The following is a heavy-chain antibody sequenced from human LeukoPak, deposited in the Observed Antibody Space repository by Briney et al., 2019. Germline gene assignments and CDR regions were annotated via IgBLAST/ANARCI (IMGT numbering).Heavy chain of an antibody. V-gene: IGHV3-53*01. D-gene: IGHD3-22*01. Sequence: GGSLRLSCTASGFSVRSNYMFWVRQAPGKGLECVSVIYSDGSAYYADSVKGRFTISRDSSMNTLFLQMNSLRAEDTAMYYCAGALYYNYYETRYFAYWGQGTPVTVSS. J-gene: IGHJ4*02. CDR2: IYSDGSA. CDR3: AGALYYNYYETRYFAY. CDR1: GFSVRSNY.